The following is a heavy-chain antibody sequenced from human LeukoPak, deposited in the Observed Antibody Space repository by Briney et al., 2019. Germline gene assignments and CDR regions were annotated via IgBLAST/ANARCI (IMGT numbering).Heavy chain of an antibody. CDR3: ARDRGGSGWYDY. D-gene: IGHD6-19*01. CDR1: GFTFSSYS. J-gene: IGHJ4*02. Sequence: GGSVRLSCVASGFTFSSYSMNWVRQAPGKGLEWVSSISSSGSYIYYADSVKGRFTISRDNAKNSLYLQMSSLRVEDTAVYYCARDRGGSGWYDYWGQGTLVSVSS. V-gene: IGHV3-21*01. CDR2: ISSSGSYI.